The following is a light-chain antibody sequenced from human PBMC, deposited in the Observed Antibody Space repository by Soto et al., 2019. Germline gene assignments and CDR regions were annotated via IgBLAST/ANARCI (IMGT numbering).Light chain of an antibody. CDR3: MQALQTPLT. CDR1: QTVGSN. CDR2: LGS. J-gene: IGKJ4*01. Sequence: EIVMTQSPGTLSVSPGERATLSCRASQTVGSNLAWYQQKVGQSPRLLIYLGSNRSSGVPDRFSGSGSGTDFTLKISRVEAEDVGVYYCMQALQTPLTFGGGTKVEIK. V-gene: IGKV3-15*01.